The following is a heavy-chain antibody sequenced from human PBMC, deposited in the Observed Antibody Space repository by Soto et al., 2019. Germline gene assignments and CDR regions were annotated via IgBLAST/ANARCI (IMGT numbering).Heavy chain of an antibody. CDR1: GGSISSSNW. J-gene: IGHJ6*02. CDR2: IYHSGST. CDR3: ARASGGGVASYSYYYYGMDV. V-gene: IGHV4-4*02. Sequence: SETLSLTCAVSGGSISSSNWWSWVRQPPGKGLEWIGEIYHSGSTNYNPSLKSRVTISVDKSKNQFSLKLSSVTAADTAVYYCARASGGGVASYSYYYYGMDVCGQGTTLTVSS. D-gene: IGHD3-16*01.